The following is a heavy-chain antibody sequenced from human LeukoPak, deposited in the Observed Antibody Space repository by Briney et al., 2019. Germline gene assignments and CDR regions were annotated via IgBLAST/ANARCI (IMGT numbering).Heavy chain of an antibody. CDR3: ARVSSIAARPGGRFDP. CDR2: INSDGSST. J-gene: IGHJ5*02. CDR1: GFTFSSYW. V-gene: IGHV3-74*01. Sequence: QTGGSLRLSCAASGFTFSSYWMHWVRQAPGKGLVWVSRINSDGSSTSYADSVKGRFTISRDNAKNTLYLQMNSPRAEDTAVYYCARVSSIAARPGGRFDPWGQGTLVTVSS. D-gene: IGHD6-6*01.